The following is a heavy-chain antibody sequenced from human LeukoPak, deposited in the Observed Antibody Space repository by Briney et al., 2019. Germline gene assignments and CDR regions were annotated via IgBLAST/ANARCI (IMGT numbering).Heavy chain of an antibody. D-gene: IGHD3-10*01. V-gene: IGHV3-21*01. CDR1: GFTFSSYS. CDR3: ARDMTYYYGSGLNYYYYYYMDV. Sequence: GGSLRLSCAASGFTFSSYSMNWVRQAPGKGLEWVSSISSSSSYIYYADSVKGRFTISRDNAKNSLYLQMNSLRAEDTAVYYCARDMTYYYGSGLNYYYYYYMDVWGKGTTVTISS. CDR2: ISSSSSYI. J-gene: IGHJ6*03.